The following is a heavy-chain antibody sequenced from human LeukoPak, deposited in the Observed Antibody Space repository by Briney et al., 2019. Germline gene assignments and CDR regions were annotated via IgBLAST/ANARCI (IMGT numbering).Heavy chain of an antibody. D-gene: IGHD2-8*02. Sequence: PGGSLRLSCVASGFTLSTYGMSWVRQAPGKGLEWVSSISSSSTFIYYADSVKGRFTISRDNAKNSLHLQMNSLRAEDTAMYYCAGGDTGRFDHWGQGTLVTVSS. CDR2: ISSSSTFI. CDR1: GFTLSTYG. J-gene: IGHJ4*02. CDR3: AGGDTGRFDH. V-gene: IGHV3-21*01.